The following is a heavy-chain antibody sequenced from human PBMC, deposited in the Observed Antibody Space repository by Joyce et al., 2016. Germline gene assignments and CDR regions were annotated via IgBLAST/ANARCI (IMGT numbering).Heavy chain of an antibody. CDR1: GFTVNSND. Sequence: EVQLVESGGGLIQPGGSRRLSCAASGFTVNSNDMSWVRQAPGKGLWWVSLISSDGTTYYADSVKGRFTISRDNSKNTLYLQMNSLRAEDTAVYFCARSFDPWGQGTLVTVSS. CDR3: ARSFDP. CDR2: ISSDGTT. V-gene: IGHV3-53*01. J-gene: IGHJ5*02.